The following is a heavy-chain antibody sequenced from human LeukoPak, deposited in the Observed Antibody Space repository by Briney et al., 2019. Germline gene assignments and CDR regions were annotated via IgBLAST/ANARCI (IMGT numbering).Heavy chain of an antibody. CDR3: AGRGDLSGYSYGY. CDR2: IYHSGST. J-gene: IGHJ4*02. D-gene: IGHD5-18*01. V-gene: IGHV4-38-2*01. CDR1: GYSISSGYN. Sequence: SETLSLTCAVSGYSISSGYNWAWIRQPPGKGLEWIGSIYHSGSTYYNPSLTSRVTISIDTSKNQFSLKLTSVTAADTAVYCCAGRGDLSGYSYGYWGQGTPVTVSS.